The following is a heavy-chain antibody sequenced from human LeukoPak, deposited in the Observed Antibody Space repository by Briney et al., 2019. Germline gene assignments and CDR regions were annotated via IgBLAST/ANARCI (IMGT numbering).Heavy chain of an antibody. Sequence: GRSLRLSCAASGFAFRNYGMHWVRQAPSKGLEWVALISYDGSTDYYSDSVKGRFTISRDSPKNTLYLEMNSQRTEDTAVYYCAKRYCTNAVCHIDYWGQGTLVTVSS. CDR1: GFAFRNYG. V-gene: IGHV3-30*18. CDR3: AKRYCTNAVCHIDY. J-gene: IGHJ4*02. D-gene: IGHD2-8*01. CDR2: ISYDGSTD.